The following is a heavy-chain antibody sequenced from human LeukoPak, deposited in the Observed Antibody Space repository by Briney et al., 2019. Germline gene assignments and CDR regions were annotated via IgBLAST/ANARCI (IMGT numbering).Heavy chain of an antibody. Sequence: SVKVSCKASGGTFSSNTISWVRQAPGQGLEWMGRIIPILGIANYAQKFQGRVTITADKSTSTAYMELSSLRSEDTAVYYCARRPYYDFWSGYIPNWFDPWGQGTLVTVSS. CDR1: GGTFSSNT. J-gene: IGHJ5*02. V-gene: IGHV1-69*02. CDR2: IIPILGIA. CDR3: ARRPYYDFWSGYIPNWFDP. D-gene: IGHD3-3*01.